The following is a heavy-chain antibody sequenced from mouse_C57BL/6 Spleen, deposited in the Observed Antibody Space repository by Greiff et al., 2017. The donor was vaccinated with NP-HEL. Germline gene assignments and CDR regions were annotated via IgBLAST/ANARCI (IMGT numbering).Heavy chain of an antibody. V-gene: IGHV1-59*01. CDR1: GYTFTSYW. Sequence: VQLQQSGAELVRPGTSVKLSCKASGYTFTSYWMHWVKQRPGQGLEWIGVIDPSDSYTNYNQKFKGKATLTVDTSSSTAYMQLSSLTSEDSAVYYCAREGYDGYPDYWGQGTTLTVSS. CDR3: AREGYDGYPDY. D-gene: IGHD2-3*01. J-gene: IGHJ2*01. CDR2: IDPSDSYT.